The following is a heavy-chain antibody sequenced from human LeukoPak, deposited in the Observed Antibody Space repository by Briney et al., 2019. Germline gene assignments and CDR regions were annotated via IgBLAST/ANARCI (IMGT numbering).Heavy chain of an antibody. Sequence: GPPQTKPTHTLTLPYILSRVPLRTGAVGVAWIRHPPGKALEWHALIYLSDDRGYSPSLKSRLTITKDTSKNQVVLTMTDKDPVDTATYCCAHRLSKYGGPGYFDFWGQGTLVTVSS. V-gene: IGHV2-5*01. CDR3: AHRLSKYGGPGYFDF. CDR2: IYLSDDR. CDR1: RVPLRTGAVG. D-gene: IGHD3-3*02. J-gene: IGHJ4*02.